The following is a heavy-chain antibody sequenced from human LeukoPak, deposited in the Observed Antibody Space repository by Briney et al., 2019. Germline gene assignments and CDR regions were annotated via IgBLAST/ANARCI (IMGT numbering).Heavy chain of an antibody. CDR3: ATDGDYDDVWGSYRPYYFDY. J-gene: IGHJ4*02. Sequence: TGGSLRLSCAASGFSFSSYSMNWVRQAPGQGLEWVSSISSSSSYIYYADLVKGRFTISRDNAKNSLYLQMNSLRAEDTAVYYCATDGDYDDVWGSYRPYYFDYWGQGTLVTVSS. CDR2: ISSSSSYI. V-gene: IGHV3-21*01. CDR1: GFSFSSYS. D-gene: IGHD3-16*02.